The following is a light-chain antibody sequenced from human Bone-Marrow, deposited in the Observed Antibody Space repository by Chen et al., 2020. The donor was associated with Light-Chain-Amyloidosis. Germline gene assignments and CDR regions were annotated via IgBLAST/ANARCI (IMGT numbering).Light chain of an antibody. CDR2: ADS. CDR3: QVWDRSSDRPV. J-gene: IGLJ3*02. CDR1: NIGSTS. Sequence: SYVLTQPSSVSVAPGQTATIACGGNNIGSTSVHWYQQTTGQAPLLVVYADSDRPSGIPERLSGSNSGNTATLTISRVEAGDEADYYCQVWDRSSDRPVFGGGTKLTVL. V-gene: IGLV3-21*02.